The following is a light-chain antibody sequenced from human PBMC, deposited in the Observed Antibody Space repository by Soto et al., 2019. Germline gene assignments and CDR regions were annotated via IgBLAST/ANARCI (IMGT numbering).Light chain of an antibody. Sequence: IVMAHSPATLSVSPGEIATLSFRASQSVSILLAWYQQKPGQSPRLLIYGASSRATGIPVRFSGSGSGADFTLTISRLEPEDFAVYYCQQYVSSPLTFGGGTKVDIK. J-gene: IGKJ4*01. CDR1: QSVSIL. CDR2: GAS. V-gene: IGKV3-20*01. CDR3: QQYVSSPLT.